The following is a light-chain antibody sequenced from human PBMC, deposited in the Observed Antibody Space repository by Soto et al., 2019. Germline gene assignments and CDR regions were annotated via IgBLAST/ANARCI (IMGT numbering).Light chain of an antibody. Sequence: DIPLTQSPPTLSESIPDRVPIXCRASESVKSWLAWYQQKAGKAPKFLIYKASTLESGVPSRFSGSGSGTEFTLTISSLQPDDFATYYCQQYNTYPWTFGQGTKVDIK. CDR2: KAS. CDR3: QQYNTYPWT. CDR1: ESVKSW. J-gene: IGKJ1*01. V-gene: IGKV1-5*03.